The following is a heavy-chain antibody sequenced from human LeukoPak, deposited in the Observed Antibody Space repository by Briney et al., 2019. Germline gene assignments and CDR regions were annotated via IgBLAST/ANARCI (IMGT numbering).Heavy chain of an antibody. CDR1: GFTFSSYA. CDR2: ISYDGSNK. V-gene: IGHV3-30*04. J-gene: IGHJ4*02. Sequence: GRSLRLSCAASGFTFSSYAMHWVRQAPGEGLEWVAVISYDGSNKYYADSVKGRFTISRDNSKNTLYLQMNSLRAEDTAVYYCARVLGGSWLPYYFDYWGQGTLVTVSS. CDR3: ARVLGGSWLPYYFDY. D-gene: IGHD6-13*01.